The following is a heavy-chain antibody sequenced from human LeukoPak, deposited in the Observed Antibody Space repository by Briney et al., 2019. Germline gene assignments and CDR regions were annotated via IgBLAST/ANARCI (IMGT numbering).Heavy chain of an antibody. Sequence: PGGSLRLSCAASGFSFSDYWFIWVRQAPGKGLEWVSSISSSSSYIYYADSVKGRFTISRDNAKNSVYLHMNSLRADDTAVYYCARDYRPGGDYGDFLDYWGQGTLVTVSS. D-gene: IGHD4-17*01. J-gene: IGHJ4*02. CDR1: GFSFSDYW. CDR3: ARDYRPGGDYGDFLDY. CDR2: ISSSSSYI. V-gene: IGHV3-21*01.